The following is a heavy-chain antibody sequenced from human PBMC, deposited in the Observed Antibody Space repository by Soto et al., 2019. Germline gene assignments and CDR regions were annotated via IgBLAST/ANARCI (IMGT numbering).Heavy chain of an antibody. Sequence: QVQLVQSGAEVKKPGASVKVSCKASGYTFTSYGISWVRQAPGQGLEWMGWISGYNGNTNYAQKRKGTVTMTTATSTSTAYMELRSQRSADTAVYYRAIDRGSYAPDYCGQGTLVTVSS. J-gene: IGHJ4*02. CDR2: ISGYNGNT. CDR3: AIDRGSYAPDY. V-gene: IGHV1-18*01. CDR1: GYTFTSYG. D-gene: IGHD1-26*01.